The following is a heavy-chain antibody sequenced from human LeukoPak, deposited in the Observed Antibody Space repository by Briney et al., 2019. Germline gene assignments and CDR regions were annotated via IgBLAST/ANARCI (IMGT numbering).Heavy chain of an antibody. Sequence: GGSLRLSCAASGFTVSSNYMSWVRQAPGKGLEWVSVIYGGSSGSTYHADSVKGRFTISRDNSKNTLFLQMSNLRAEDTAVYYCASGHYGASDYWGQGTLVTVSS. CDR2: IYGGSSGST. D-gene: IGHD4-17*01. V-gene: IGHV3-53*01. CDR3: ASGHYGASDY. J-gene: IGHJ4*02. CDR1: GFTVSSNY.